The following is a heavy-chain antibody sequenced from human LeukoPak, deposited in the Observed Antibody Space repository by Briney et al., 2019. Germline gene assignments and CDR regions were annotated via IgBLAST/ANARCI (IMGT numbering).Heavy chain of an antibody. CDR3: ARASRHIDY. V-gene: IGHV4-39*01. J-gene: IGHJ4*02. CDR1: GVSISSSSYY. Sequence: PSETLSLTCTVSGVSISSSSYYWGWIRQPPGKGLEWIGSIYYSGSTYYNPSLKSRVTISVDTSKNQFSLKLSSVTAADTAVYYCARASRHIDYWGQGTLVTVSS. D-gene: IGHD5-12*01. CDR2: IYYSGST.